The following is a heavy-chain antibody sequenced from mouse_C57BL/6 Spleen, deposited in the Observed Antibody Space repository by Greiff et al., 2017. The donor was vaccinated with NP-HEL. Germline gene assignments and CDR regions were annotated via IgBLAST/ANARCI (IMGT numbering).Heavy chain of an antibody. CDR1: GYTFTSYW. J-gene: IGHJ3*01. CDR2: IHPNSGST. Sequence: VQLQQPGAELVKPGASVKLSCKASGYTFTSYWMHWVKQRPGQGLEWIGMIHPNSGSTNYNEKFKSKATLTVDKSSSTAYRQLSCLTSEDSAVYYCARLDYGSSLAYWGQGTLVTVSA. D-gene: IGHD1-1*01. V-gene: IGHV1-64*01. CDR3: ARLDYGSSLAY.